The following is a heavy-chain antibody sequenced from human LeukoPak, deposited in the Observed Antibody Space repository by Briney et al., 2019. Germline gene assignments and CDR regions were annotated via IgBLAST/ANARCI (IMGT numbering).Heavy chain of an antibody. CDR3: ARDFFRNGYIKFDD. Sequence: GASVKVSCKASGGTFSSYAISWVRQAPGQGLEWMGRIIPIFGTANYAQKFQGRVTITTDESTSTAYMELSSLRSEDTAVYYCARDFFRNGYIKFDDWGRGSLVTLSS. J-gene: IGHJ4*02. CDR1: GGTFSSYA. V-gene: IGHV1-69*05. CDR2: IIPIFGTA. D-gene: IGHD3-3*01.